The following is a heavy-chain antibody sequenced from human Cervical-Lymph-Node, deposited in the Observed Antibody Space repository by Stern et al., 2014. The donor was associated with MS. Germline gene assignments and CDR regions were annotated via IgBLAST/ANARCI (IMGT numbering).Heavy chain of an antibody. Sequence: QVQLVQSGAEVKKPGSSVKVSCKASGGTFSTYPIIWVRQAPGQGLEWMGGIIPFFGPADYAQKVQGRVTITAADSASTAYMEFSSLRSEDTAVYYCASPVTLTVGAMDVWGQGTTITVSS. V-gene: IGHV1-69*19. CDR2: IIPFFGPA. J-gene: IGHJ6*02. CDR1: GGTFSTYP. CDR3: ASPVTLTVGAMDV. D-gene: IGHD4-17*01.